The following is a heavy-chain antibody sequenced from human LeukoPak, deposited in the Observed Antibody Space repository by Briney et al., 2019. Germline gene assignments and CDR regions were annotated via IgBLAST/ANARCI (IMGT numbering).Heavy chain of an antibody. CDR1: GFTFSSYA. D-gene: IGHD2-2*01. CDR3: ARESRFVVPAAMSFEDY. J-gene: IGHJ4*02. Sequence: GGSLRLSCAASGFTFSSYAMSWVRQAPGKGLEWVANIKPDGSQKYYVDSLKGRFTISRDNAKNSLYLQMNSLRAEDTAVYYCARESRFVVPAAMSFEDYWGQGTLVTVSS. V-gene: IGHV3-7*01. CDR2: IKPDGSQK.